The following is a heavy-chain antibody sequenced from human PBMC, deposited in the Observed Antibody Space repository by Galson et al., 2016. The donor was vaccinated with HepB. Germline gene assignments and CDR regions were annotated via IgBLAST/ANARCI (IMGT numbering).Heavy chain of an antibody. V-gene: IGHV1-8*01. Sequence: SVKVSCKASGYTFSTYDVNWVRQAPGQGLEWMGWMNPKTVKTGYAQKFQGRVTLTRDTSTSTVYMELSSLRSEDTAVYFCARDFSDDSYESSLGDWGQGTLVTVSS. CDR2: MNPKTVKT. CDR3: ARDFSDDSYESSLGD. J-gene: IGHJ4*02. D-gene: IGHD3-16*01. CDR1: GYTFSTYD.